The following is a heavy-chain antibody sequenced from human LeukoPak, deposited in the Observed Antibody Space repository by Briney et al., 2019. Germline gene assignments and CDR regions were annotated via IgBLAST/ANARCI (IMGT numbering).Heavy chain of an antibody. CDR2: IYYSGST. D-gene: IGHD3-10*01. CDR3: ARQGFGELYAFDI. CDR1: GGSISSYY. J-gene: IGHJ3*02. Sequence: PSETLSLTCAVSGGSISSYYWSWIRQPPGKGLEWIGYIYYSGSTNYNPSLKSRVTISVDTSKNQFSLKLSSVTAADTAVYYCARQGFGELYAFDIWGQGTMVTVSS. V-gene: IGHV4-59*01.